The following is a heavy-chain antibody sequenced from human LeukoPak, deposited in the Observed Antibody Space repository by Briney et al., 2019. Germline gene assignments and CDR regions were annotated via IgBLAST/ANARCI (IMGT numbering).Heavy chain of an antibody. CDR2: IRYDGSNK. V-gene: IGHV3-30*02. J-gene: IGHJ3*02. CDR1: GFTFSSYW. D-gene: IGHD3-3*01. Sequence: GGSLRLSCAASGFTFSSYWMSWVRQAPGKGLEWVAFIRYDGSNKYYADSVKGRFTISRDNSKNTLYLQMNSLRAEDTAVYYRAKDVVKVRFLEWPIWGQGTMVTVSS. CDR3: AKDVVKVRFLEWPI.